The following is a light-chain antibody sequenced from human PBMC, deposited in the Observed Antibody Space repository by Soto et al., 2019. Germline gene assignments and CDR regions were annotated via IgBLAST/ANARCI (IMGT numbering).Light chain of an antibody. J-gene: IGKJ1*01. V-gene: IGKV1-8*01. CDR1: EGMSSD. Sequence: AIRMTQSPSSLSASTVDRVIITCRASEGMSSDLAWYQQKPGKAPKLLIYAASTLQSGVPSWFSGSGSGTDFTLTISCLQSEDFATYYCQQYYSYPWTFGQGTEVEIK. CDR2: AAS. CDR3: QQYYSYPWT.